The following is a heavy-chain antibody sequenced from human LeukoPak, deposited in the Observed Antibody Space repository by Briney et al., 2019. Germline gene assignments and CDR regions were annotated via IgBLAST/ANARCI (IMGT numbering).Heavy chain of an antibody. CDR1: GYTFTSYG. J-gene: IGHJ2*01. CDR2: ISAYNGNT. Sequence: ASVKVSCKASGYTFTSYGISWLRQAPGQGLEWMGWISAYNGNTNYAQKLQGRVTMTTDTSTSTAYMELRSLRSDDTAVYYCARGSYYYDSSGYWYFDLWGRGTLVTVSS. CDR3: ARGSYYYDSSGYWYFDL. D-gene: IGHD3-22*01. V-gene: IGHV1-18*01.